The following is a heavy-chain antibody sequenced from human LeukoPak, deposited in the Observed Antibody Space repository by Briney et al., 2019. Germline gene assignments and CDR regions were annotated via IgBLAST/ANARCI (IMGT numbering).Heavy chain of an antibody. CDR3: ARPVGTTVTNFDY. J-gene: IGHJ4*02. D-gene: IGHD4-17*01. Sequence: PGEPLKISCKGSGYSFTSYWIGWVRQMPGKGLEWMGIICPVGADTRYSPSFQGQVTISADKSISTAYLQWSGLKASATAMCYCARPVGTTVTNFDYWGQGSLASVSS. CDR1: GYSFTSYW. CDR2: ICPVGADT. V-gene: IGHV5-51*01.